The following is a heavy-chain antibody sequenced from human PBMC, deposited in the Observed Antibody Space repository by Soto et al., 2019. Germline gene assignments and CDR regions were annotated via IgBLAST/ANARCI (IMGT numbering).Heavy chain of an antibody. CDR3: ARSSHIAVAGTVAY. J-gene: IGHJ4*02. V-gene: IGHV1-69*02. CDR2: SIPILGIA. D-gene: IGHD6-19*01. Sequence: QVQLVQSGAEVKKPGSSVKVSCKASGGTFSSYTISWVRQAPGQGLEWMGRSIPILGIANYAQKFQGRVTITANKSTRTAYMELSSLRSEDTAVYYCARSSHIAVAGTVAYWGQGTLVTVSS. CDR1: GGTFSSYT.